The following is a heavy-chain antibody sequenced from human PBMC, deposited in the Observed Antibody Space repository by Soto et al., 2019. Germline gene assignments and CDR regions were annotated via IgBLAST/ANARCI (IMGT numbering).Heavy chain of an antibody. J-gene: IGHJ6*04. CDR3: TTGGREWELFPPPPAHYYYGMDV. CDR2: IKSKTDGGTT. Sequence: GGSLRLSCAASGFTFSNAWMNWVRQAPGKGLEWVGRIKSKTDGGTTDYAAPVKGRFTISRDDSKNTLYLQMNSLKTEDTAVYYCTTGGREWELFPPPPAHYYYGMDVGAKGHTVTVPS. D-gene: IGHD1-26*01. CDR1: GFTFSNAW. V-gene: IGHV3-15*07.